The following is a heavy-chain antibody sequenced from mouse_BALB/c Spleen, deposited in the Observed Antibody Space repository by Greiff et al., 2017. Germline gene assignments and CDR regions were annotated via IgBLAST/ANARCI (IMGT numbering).Heavy chain of an antibody. V-gene: IGHV1-80*01. CDR3: ARSVGNSAWLAY. CDR1: GYAFSSYW. J-gene: IGHJ3*01. CDR2: IYPGDGDT. D-gene: IGHD2-1*01. Sequence: VQLQQSGAELVRPGSSVKISCKASGYAFSSYWMNWVKQRPGQGLESIGQIYPGDGDTNYNGKFKGKATLTADKSSSTAYMQLSSLTSEDSAVYFCARSVGNSAWLAYWGQGTLVTVSA.